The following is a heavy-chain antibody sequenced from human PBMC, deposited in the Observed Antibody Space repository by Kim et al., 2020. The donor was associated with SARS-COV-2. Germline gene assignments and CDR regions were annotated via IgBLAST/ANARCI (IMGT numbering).Heavy chain of an antibody. J-gene: IGHJ4*02. CDR3: ARYSGTYWRFEY. D-gene: IGHD1-26*01. V-gene: IGHV1-2*02. Sequence: SVKVSCKASGYTFTGYYMHWVRQAPGQGLEWMGWINPNSDVTNSAQKFQGRVTMTRDTSISTAYMELSSLRSDDTAVYYCARYSGTYWRFEYWGQGTLV. CDR2: INPNSDVT. CDR1: GYTFTGYY.